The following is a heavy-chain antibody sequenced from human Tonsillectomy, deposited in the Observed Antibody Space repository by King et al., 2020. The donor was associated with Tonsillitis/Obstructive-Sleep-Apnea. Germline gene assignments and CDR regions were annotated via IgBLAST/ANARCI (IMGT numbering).Heavy chain of an antibody. V-gene: IGHV4-31*03. J-gene: IGHJ6*02. Sequence: QLQESGPGLVKPSQTLSLTCTVSGGSISSGGYYWSWIRQHPGKGLEWIGYIYYSGSTYYNPSLQSRVTISVATSKNQFSLKLSSVTAADTAVYYCARDQVVRGVIHGMDVGGQGTTVTVSS. CDR3: ARDQVVRGVIHGMDV. D-gene: IGHD3-10*01. CDR2: IYYSGST. CDR1: GGSISSGGYY.